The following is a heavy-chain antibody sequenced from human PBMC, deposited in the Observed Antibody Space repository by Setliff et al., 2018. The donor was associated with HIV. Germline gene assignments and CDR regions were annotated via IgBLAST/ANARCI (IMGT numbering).Heavy chain of an antibody. D-gene: IGHD2-15*01. J-gene: IGHJ4*02. Sequence: SETLSLTCTVSGGSISIGGYYWGWIRQHPGKGLEWIGYIYHNGSTYYNPSLKSRVIILVDTSKNQFSLKLSSVTAADTAVYYCARDDRCSGGCCYSYWGQGAMVTVSS. CDR1: GGSISIGGYY. CDR2: IYHNGST. V-gene: IGHV4-31*03. CDR3: ARDDRCSGGCCYSY.